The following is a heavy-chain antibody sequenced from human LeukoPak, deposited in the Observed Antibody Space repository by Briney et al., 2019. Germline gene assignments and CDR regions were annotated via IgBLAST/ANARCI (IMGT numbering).Heavy chain of an antibody. CDR1: GFTFSSYA. CDR3: ARGPLWGPLVEGDNWFDP. Sequence: GGSLRLSCAASGFTFSSYAMSWVRQAPGKGLEWVSAISGSGGSTYYADSVKGRFTISRDNSKNTLYLQMNSLRSEDTAVYYCARGPLWGPLVEGDNWFDPWGQGTLVTVSS. V-gene: IGHV3-23*01. CDR2: ISGSGGST. D-gene: IGHD3-16*01. J-gene: IGHJ5*02.